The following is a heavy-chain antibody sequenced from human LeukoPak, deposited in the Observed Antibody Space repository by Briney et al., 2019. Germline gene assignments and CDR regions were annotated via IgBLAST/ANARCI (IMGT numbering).Heavy chain of an antibody. J-gene: IGHJ4*02. D-gene: IGHD1-26*01. V-gene: IGHV4-61*02. CDR3: ARHAMGSGGGGLDYFDY. Sequence: SETLSLTCTVSGGSISSSSYYWGWIRQPAGRGLEWIGRIYTSGSTNYNPSLKSRLTITVDTSNNQFSLKLSSVTAADTAVYFCARHAMGSGGGGLDYFDYWGQGSLVTVSS. CDR1: GGSISSSSYY. CDR2: IYTSGST.